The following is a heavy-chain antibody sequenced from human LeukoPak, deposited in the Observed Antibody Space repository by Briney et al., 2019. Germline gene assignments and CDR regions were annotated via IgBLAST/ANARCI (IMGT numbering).Heavy chain of an antibody. D-gene: IGHD6-13*01. V-gene: IGHV1-69*05. CDR3: ARARIAAATHDAFDI. J-gene: IGHJ3*02. CDR1: GGTFSSYA. Sequence: ATVKVSCKASGGTFSSYAISWVRQAPGQGLEWMGGIIPIFGTANYAQKFQGRVTITTDESTSTAYMELSSLRSEDTAVYYCARARIAAATHDAFDIWGQGTMVTVSS. CDR2: IIPIFGTA.